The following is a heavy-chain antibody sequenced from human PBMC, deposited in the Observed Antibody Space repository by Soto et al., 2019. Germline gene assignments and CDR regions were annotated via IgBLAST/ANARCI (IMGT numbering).Heavy chain of an antibody. CDR1: GGTFSSYA. V-gene: IGHV1-69*01. J-gene: IGHJ4*02. CDR2: IIPIFGTA. Sequence: QVQLVQSGAEVKKPGSSVKVSCKASGGTFSSYAISWVRQAPGQGLEWMGGIIPIFGTANYAQKFQGRVTITADESTSTAYMELSSLRSEDTAVYYCATDANYYDSSGYLVYFDYWGQGTLVTVSS. D-gene: IGHD3-22*01. CDR3: ATDANYYDSSGYLVYFDY.